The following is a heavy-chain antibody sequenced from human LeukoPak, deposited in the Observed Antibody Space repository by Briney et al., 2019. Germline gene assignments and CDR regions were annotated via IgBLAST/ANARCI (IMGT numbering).Heavy chain of an antibody. D-gene: IGHD3-16*01. CDR3: ARVGDLNYLDY. J-gene: IGHJ4*02. CDR1: GFTFSNYA. V-gene: IGHV3-64*01. Sequence: GGSLRLSCVASGFTFSNYAMHWVRLAPAKGLEYVSAISNHGSSTYYANSVKGRFTISRDNSRNTLYLQMGSLRAEDMAVYFCARVGDLNYLDYWGQGTLVTVSS. CDR2: ISNHGSST.